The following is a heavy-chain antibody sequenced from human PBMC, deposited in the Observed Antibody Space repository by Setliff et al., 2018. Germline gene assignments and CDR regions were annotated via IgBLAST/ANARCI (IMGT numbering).Heavy chain of an antibody. J-gene: IGHJ6*03. CDR1: GATFSSYG. Sequence: EASVQVSCKASGATFSSYGISWVRQAPGQGLEWMGGTIPMFSTTEYAQKFQGRLTIITDESTNTAFMQLSSLRSDDTAVYYCVREGVDSRSSTDYRYYMDVWGKGTTVTVSS. CDR3: VREGVDSRSSTDYRYYMDV. V-gene: IGHV1-69*05. D-gene: IGHD3-22*01. CDR2: TIPMFSTT.